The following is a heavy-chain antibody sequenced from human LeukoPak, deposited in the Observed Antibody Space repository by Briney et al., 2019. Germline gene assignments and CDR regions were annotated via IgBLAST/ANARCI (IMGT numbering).Heavy chain of an antibody. CDR2: IYYSGST. CDR1: GGSISSSSYY. D-gene: IGHD3-16*02. V-gene: IGHV4-39*07. CDR3: ARDRYRGGFDI. J-gene: IGHJ3*02. Sequence: SETLSLTCTVSGGSISSSSYYWGWIRQPPGKGLEWIGSIYYSGSTYYNPSLKSRVTISVDTSKNQFSLKLSSVTAADTAVYYCARDRYRGGFDIWGQGTMVTVSS.